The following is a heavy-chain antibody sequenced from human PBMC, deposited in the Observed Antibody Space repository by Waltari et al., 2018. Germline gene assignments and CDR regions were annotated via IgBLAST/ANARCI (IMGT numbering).Heavy chain of an antibody. J-gene: IGHJ2*01. Sequence: QLQLQESGPGLVKPSETLSLTCTVSGVSMDDSSYYWGWIRQPPGKGLEWIGSVYYNGNTHHNPSLKSRVTVSGDTSKNQFSLMLNSVTAAYTAVYYCVRHRLAWYFDLWGRGTLVTVSS. V-gene: IGHV4-39*01. CDR2: VYYNGNT. CDR1: GVSMDDSSYY. D-gene: IGHD6-19*01. CDR3: VRHRLAWYFDL.